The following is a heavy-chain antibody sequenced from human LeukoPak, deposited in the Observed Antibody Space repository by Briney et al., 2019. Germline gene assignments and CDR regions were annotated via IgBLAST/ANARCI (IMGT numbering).Heavy chain of an antibody. J-gene: IGHJ3*02. Sequence: EASVKVSCKASGYTFTGYYMHWVRQAPGQGLEWMGWINPNSGGTNYAQKFQGWVTMTRDTSISTAYMELSRLRSDDTAVYYCARDMHYDSSGYDAFDIWGHGTMVTVSS. V-gene: IGHV1-2*04. CDR1: GYTFTGYY. CDR2: INPNSGGT. CDR3: ARDMHYDSSGYDAFDI. D-gene: IGHD3-22*01.